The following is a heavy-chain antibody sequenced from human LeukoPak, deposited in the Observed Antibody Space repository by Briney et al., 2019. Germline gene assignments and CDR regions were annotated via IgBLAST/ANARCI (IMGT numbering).Heavy chain of an antibody. D-gene: IGHD3-10*01. Sequence: SETLSLTCSVSGGSISNYYWNWIRQPAGKGLEWIGRMYASGATRYNPSFQSRVTMSADTSKNQVSLNVTSVTAADTAVYFCARDQSGSGGHKNDAFDIWGQGTLVTASS. CDR2: MYASGAT. CDR3: ARDQSGSGGHKNDAFDI. V-gene: IGHV4-4*07. CDR1: GGSISNYY. J-gene: IGHJ3*02.